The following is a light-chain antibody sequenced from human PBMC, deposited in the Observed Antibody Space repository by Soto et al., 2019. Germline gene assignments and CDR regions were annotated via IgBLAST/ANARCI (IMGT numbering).Light chain of an antibody. Sequence: EIVMTQSPATLSVSPGERATLSGRASQSVSSNLAWYQQKPGQAPRLLIYGASTRATGIPARFSGSGSGTEFPLTISSLQAEDFAVYYCQQYNNWPPWTFGQGTKVEIK. V-gene: IGKV3-15*01. CDR1: QSVSSN. J-gene: IGKJ1*01. CDR2: GAS. CDR3: QQYNNWPPWT.